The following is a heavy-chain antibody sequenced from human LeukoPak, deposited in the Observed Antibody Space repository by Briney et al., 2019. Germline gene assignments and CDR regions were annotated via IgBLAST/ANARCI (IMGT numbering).Heavy chain of an antibody. D-gene: IGHD2-15*01. CDR2: ISGSGGST. J-gene: IGHJ4*02. V-gene: IGHV3-23*01. Sequence: PGGSLRLSCAASGFTFSSYAMSWVRQAPGKGLEWVSAISGSGGSTYYADSVKGRFTISRDNSKNTLYLQMNSLRAEDTAVYYCARDGGRGYCSGGSCYSHWDYWGQGTLVTVSS. CDR3: ARDGGRGYCSGGSCYSHWDY. CDR1: GFTFSSYA.